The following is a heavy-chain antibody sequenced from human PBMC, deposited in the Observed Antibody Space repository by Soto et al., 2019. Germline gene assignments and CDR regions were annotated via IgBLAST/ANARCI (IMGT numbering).Heavy chain of an antibody. CDR3: ARDGNYYGSGSYYNAPFDY. J-gene: IGHJ4*02. D-gene: IGHD3-10*01. CDR2: ISAYNGKT. Sequence: QVQLVQSGAEVKKPGASVKVSCKASGYTFTSYSFTWVRQAPGQGLEWMGWISAYNGKTNYAQKLQGRVTMTTDTSTSTAYMELRSLRSDDTAVYYCARDGNYYGSGSYYNAPFDYWGQGTLVTVSS. V-gene: IGHV1-18*01. CDR1: GYTFTSYS.